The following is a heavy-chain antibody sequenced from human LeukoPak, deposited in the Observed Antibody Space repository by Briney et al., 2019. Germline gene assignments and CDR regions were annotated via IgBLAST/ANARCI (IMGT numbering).Heavy chain of an antibody. D-gene: IGHD1-26*01. Sequence: PGGSLRLSCAASGFTFSDHYMDWVRQAPGKGLEWVGRTRNKANSYTTEYAASVKGGFTISRDDSKNSLYLQMNSLKTEDTAVYYCARVDRYSGRGHYFDYWGQGTLVTVSS. CDR3: ARVDRYSGRGHYFDY. CDR2: TRNKANSYTT. J-gene: IGHJ4*02. V-gene: IGHV3-72*01. CDR1: GFTFSDHY.